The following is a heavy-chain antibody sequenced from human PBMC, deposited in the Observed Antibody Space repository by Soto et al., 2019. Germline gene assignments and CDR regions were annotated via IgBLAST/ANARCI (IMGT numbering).Heavy chain of an antibody. CDR3: AREYCSSTSCYRNAFDI. Sequence: PGGSLRLSCAASGFDFSSYGMHWVRQAPGKGLEWVAVISYDGSNEYYADSVKGRFTISRDNSKNTLYLQMNGLRAEDTAVYYCAREYCSSTSCYRNAFDIWGQGTMVTVSS. CDR2: ISYDGSNE. CDR1: GFDFSSYG. D-gene: IGHD2-2*01. J-gene: IGHJ3*02. V-gene: IGHV3-30*03.